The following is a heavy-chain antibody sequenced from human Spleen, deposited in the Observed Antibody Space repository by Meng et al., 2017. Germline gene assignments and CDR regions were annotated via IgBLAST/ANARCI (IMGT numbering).Heavy chain of an antibody. CDR3: ARDEDISAAGKLFGDY. D-gene: IGHD6-25*01. J-gene: IGHJ4*02. V-gene: IGHV1-2*06. Sequence: QVQLVQSGAEVKRPGASVKVSCKPSGYNFPDYYIHWVRRAPGHGLEWMGRINPKNGDTHYAQKFQARVTMTGDTSISTAYMELSGLRSDDTAMYYCARDEDISAAGKLFGDYWGQGTLVTVSS. CDR1: GYNFPDYY. CDR2: INPKNGDT.